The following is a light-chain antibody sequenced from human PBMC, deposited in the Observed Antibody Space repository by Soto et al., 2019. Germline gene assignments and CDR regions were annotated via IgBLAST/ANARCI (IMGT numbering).Light chain of an antibody. CDR2: GAS. CDR1: QSVSSSY. V-gene: IGKV3-20*01. Sequence: EIVVTQSPGTLSLSPGERATLSCRASQSVSSSYLAWYQQKPGQAPRLLIYGASSSATGIPDRFSGSGAGTDFTLTISRLVPEDFAVYYCQQYGSSPLTFGGGTKVEIK. J-gene: IGKJ4*01. CDR3: QQYGSSPLT.